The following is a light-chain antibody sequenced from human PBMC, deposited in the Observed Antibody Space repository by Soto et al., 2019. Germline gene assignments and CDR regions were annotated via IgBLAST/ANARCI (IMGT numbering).Light chain of an antibody. Sequence: QSVLTQPPSVSGAPGQRVTISCTGSSSNIGAGYDVHWYQHLPGRAPKLLIYANSNRPSGVPDRFSGSRSGTSASLAITGLQAEDEADYSCQSYDSSLSGFDVFGTGTQLTVL. V-gene: IGLV1-40*01. J-gene: IGLJ1*01. CDR3: QSYDSSLSGFDV. CDR1: SSNIGAGYD. CDR2: ANS.